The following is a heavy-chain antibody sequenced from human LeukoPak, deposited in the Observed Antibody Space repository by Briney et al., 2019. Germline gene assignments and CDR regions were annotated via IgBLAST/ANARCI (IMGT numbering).Heavy chain of an antibody. CDR1: GYSFTSHW. D-gene: IGHD1-26*01. CDR3: ARQFEWGVWPQYYHAMDV. J-gene: IGHJ6*02. CDR2: VQPYDSAT. Sequence: GESLKISCNISGYSFTSHWIGWVRPMTGEGLQWVGSVQPYDSATKYSPSFQGLVTISVDKSISTAYLQWRSLKASDTAKYYCARQFEWGVWPQYYHAMDVWGQGTAVTVSS. V-gene: IGHV5-51*01.